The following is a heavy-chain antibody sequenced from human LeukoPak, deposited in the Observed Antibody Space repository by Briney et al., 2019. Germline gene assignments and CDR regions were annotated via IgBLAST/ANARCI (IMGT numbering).Heavy chain of an antibody. Sequence: GGSLRLSATASGFTFSNFWRGRVPQAQGKGWKGVANINKDETEKFYLGSVKGRFTISRDNAKNSLYLQMNSLRVEDTALYYCVRLGSTSPGNWYKLFDQWGQGTLVTVSS. V-gene: IGHV3-7*03. CDR2: INKDETEK. D-gene: IGHD2-2*01. CDR3: VRLGSTSPGNWYKLFDQ. J-gene: IGHJ4*02. CDR1: GFTFSNFW.